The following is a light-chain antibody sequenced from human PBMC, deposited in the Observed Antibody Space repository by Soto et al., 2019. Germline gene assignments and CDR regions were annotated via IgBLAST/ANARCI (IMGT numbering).Light chain of an antibody. J-gene: IGKJ5*01. CDR2: WAS. CDR3: QQYYNSPIT. Sequence: IVMTQSPASLAVSLCERATINCNSRQSLLYGSNNKNYLAWYQQKQGQPPKLLIYWASTRESGVPDRFSASVSGATCTITISSLQAEDGAVYYCQQYYNSPITFSQGTRLEI. CDR1: QSLLYGSNNKNY. V-gene: IGKV4-1*01.